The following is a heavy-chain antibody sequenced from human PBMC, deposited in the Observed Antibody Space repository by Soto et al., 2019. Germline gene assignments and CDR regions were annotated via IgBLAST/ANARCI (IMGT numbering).Heavy chain of an antibody. V-gene: IGHV4-34*01. D-gene: IGHD6-19*01. CDR1: GGSFSGYY. CDR3: ARLRQCLLDF. CDR2: INHSGST. Sequence: PSETLSLTCAVYGGSFSGYYWSWIRQPPGKGLEWIGEINHSGSTNYNPSLKSRVTISVDTSKNQFSLKLSSVTAADTAVYFCARLRQCLLDFWGQGNQVTVSS. J-gene: IGHJ4*02.